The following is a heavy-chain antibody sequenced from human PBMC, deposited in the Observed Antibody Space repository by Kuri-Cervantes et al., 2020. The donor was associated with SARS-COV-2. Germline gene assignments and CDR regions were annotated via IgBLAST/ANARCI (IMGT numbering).Heavy chain of an antibody. CDR3: ARAIAAAAPFDY. J-gene: IGHJ4*02. Sequence: SETLSLTCTVSGGSISSSSYYWGWIRQPPGKGLEWIGSIYYSGSTNYNPSLKSRDTISVDTSKNQFSLKLSSVTAADTAVYYCARAIAAAAPFDYWGQGTLVTVSS. CDR2: IYYSGST. D-gene: IGHD6-13*01. V-gene: IGHV4-39*07. CDR1: GGSISSSSYY.